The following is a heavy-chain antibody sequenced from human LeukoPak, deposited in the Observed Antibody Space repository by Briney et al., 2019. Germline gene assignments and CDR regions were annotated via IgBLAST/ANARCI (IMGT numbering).Heavy chain of an antibody. CDR2: IKIKIDGGTT. D-gene: IGHD6-13*01. J-gene: IGHJ4*02. V-gene: IGHV3-15*01. Sequence: PGGSLRLSCAASGFTFSHAWMTWVRQAPGKGLEWVGRIKIKIDGGTTVYAAPVKGRFTISRDDSKNTMYLQMNSLKTEDTAVYYCARQGSSSWYFQDYWGQGTLVTVSS. CDR3: ARQGSSSWYFQDY. CDR1: GFTFSHAW.